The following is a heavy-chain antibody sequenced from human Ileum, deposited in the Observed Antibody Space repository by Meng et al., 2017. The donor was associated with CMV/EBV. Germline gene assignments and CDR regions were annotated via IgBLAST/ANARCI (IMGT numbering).Heavy chain of an antibody. J-gene: IGHJ4*02. CDR1: GFSPSASEQG. CDR2: IYWDGDK. V-gene: IGHV2-5*02. Sequence: FSGFSPSASEQGVVWIRQPPGKALEWLALIYWDGDKHYNPSLKSRLTITKDTSRDQVVLTMTNVDPADTATYFCAHRGDILTGYYDFWGQGILVTVSS. D-gene: IGHD3-9*01. CDR3: AHRGDILTGYYDF.